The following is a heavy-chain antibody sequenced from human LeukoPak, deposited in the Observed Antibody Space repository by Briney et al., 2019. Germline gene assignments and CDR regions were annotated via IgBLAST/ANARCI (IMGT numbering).Heavy chain of an antibody. J-gene: IGHJ3*02. Sequence: SSETLSLTCTVSGGSISNYYWSWIRQAPGKGLEWIGYIYYSGSTSYNPSLKSRVTISVDTSKNQFSLKLSSVTAADTAVYYWARVGVATPSTAFDIWGEGTMGTVSS. CDR2: IYYSGST. D-gene: IGHD5-12*01. V-gene: IGHV4-59*01. CDR3: ARVGVATPSTAFDI. CDR1: GGSISNYY.